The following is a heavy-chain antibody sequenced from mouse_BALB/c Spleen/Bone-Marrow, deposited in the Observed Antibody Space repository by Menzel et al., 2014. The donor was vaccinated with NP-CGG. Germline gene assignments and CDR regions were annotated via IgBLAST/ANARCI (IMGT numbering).Heavy chain of an antibody. V-gene: IGHV1-7*01. CDR2: INPSTGYT. CDR1: GYTFTSYW. CDR3: ARGNPLYAMDY. J-gene: IGHJ4*01. Sequence: QVQLQQPGAELAKPGASVKMSCKASGYTFTSYWMHWVKQRPGQGLEWIGYINPSTGYTDYNQKFNDKATLTADKSSSTAYMQLSSLTSKDSAVYYCARGNPLYAMDYWGQGTSVPVSS. D-gene: IGHD2-1*01.